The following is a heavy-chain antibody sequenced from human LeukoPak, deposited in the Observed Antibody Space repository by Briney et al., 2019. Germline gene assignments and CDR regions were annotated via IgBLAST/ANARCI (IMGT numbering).Heavy chain of an antibody. D-gene: IGHD2-2*01. V-gene: IGHV4-59*12. J-gene: IGHJ4*02. CDR3: ASGSTGDIVVVPAAPHYFDY. CDR1: GGSISSYY. CDR2: IYYSGST. Sequence: SETLSLTCTVSGGSISSYYWSWIRQPPGKGLEWIGYIYYSGSTNYNPSLKSRVTISVDTSKNQFSLKLSSVTAADTAVYYCASGSTGDIVVVPAAPHYFDYWGQGTLVTVSS.